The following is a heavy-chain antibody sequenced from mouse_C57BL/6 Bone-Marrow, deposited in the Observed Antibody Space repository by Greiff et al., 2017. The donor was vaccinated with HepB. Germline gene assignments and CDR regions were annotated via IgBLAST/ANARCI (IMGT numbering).Heavy chain of an antibody. Sequence: QVQLQQSGAELVRPGTSVKMSCKASGYTFTNYWIGWAKQRPGHGLEWIGDIYPGGGYTNYNEKFKGKATLTADKSSSTAYMQFSSLTSEDSAIYYCARYDYDGRFPFAYWGQGTLVTVSA. J-gene: IGHJ3*01. CDR2: IYPGGGYT. D-gene: IGHD2-4*01. CDR3: ARYDYDGRFPFAY. V-gene: IGHV1-63*01. CDR1: GYTFTNYW.